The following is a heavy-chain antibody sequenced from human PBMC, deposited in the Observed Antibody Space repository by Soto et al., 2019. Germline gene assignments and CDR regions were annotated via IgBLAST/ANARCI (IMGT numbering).Heavy chain of an antibody. Sequence: SETLSLTCAVYGGSFSGYYWSWIRQPPGKGLEWIGEINHSGSTNYNPSLKSRVTISVDTSKNQFSLKLSSVTAADTAVYYCARGGYCSGFSGYSSSYYMDVWRKGTTVTVS. D-gene: IGHD2-15*01. V-gene: IGHV4-34*01. CDR2: INHSGST. J-gene: IGHJ6*03. CDR1: GGSFSGYY. CDR3: ARGGYCSGFSGYSSSYYMDV.